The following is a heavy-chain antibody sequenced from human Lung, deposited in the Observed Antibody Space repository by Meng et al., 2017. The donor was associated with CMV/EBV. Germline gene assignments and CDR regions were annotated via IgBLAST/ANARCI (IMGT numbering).Heavy chain of an antibody. CDR3: GGVGIGY. CDR2: TNEDGSKK. CDR1: GFRSSRYW. D-gene: IGHD3-10*01. Sequence: EVQLVESGGDLVQPGEYLRLSCAASGFRSSRYWMNWYRQAPGKGLEWVANTNEDGSKKYYVDSVKGRFTISRDNAKNSLYLQMNSLRVEDTAIYYCGGVGIGYWGQGTLVTVSS. V-gene: IGHV3-7*04. J-gene: IGHJ4*02.